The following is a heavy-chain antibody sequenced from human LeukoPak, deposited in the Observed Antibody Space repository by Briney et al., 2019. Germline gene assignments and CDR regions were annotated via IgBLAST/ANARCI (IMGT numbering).Heavy chain of an antibody. CDR3: ARRNYDFWSATYYFDY. CDR1: GFTFSDYY. V-gene: IGHV3-11*04. D-gene: IGHD3-3*01. J-gene: IGHJ4*02. Sequence: PGGSLRLSCAASGFTFSDYYMSWIRQAPGKGLEWVSYISSSGSTIYYADSVKSRFTNARNNAKNSLYLQMNSLRAEDTAVYYCARRNYDFWSATYYFDYWGQGTLVTVSS. CDR2: ISSSGSTI.